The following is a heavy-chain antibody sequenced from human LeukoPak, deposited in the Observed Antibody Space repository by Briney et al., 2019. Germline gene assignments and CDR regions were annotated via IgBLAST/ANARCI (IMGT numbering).Heavy chain of an antibody. J-gene: IGHJ4*02. V-gene: IGHV3-33*01. CDR3: ARDGPTAVVPAAMDF. D-gene: IGHD2-2*01. CDR1: GFTFSSYG. Sequence: GGSLRLSCAAPGFTFSSYGMHWVRQAPGKGLEWVAVIWSDGSNKYYADSVKGRFTFSRDNSKNTLYLQMNSLRAEDTAVYYCARDGPTAVVPAAMDFWGQGTLVTVSS. CDR2: IWSDGSNK.